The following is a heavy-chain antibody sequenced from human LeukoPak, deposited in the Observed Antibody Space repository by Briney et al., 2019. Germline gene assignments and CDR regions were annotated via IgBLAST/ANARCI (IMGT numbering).Heavy chain of an antibody. CDR1: GFSFSNYG. Sequence: PGRSLRLSCAASGFSFSNYGMHWVRQAPGKGLEWVAVIWYDGSNKYYADSVKGRFTISRDNAKNSLYLQMNSLRDEDTAVYYCARGLNYDFLTGAFDCWGQGTLVTVSS. V-gene: IGHV3-33*01. CDR3: ARGLNYDFLTGAFDC. CDR2: IWYDGSNK. J-gene: IGHJ4*02. D-gene: IGHD3-9*01.